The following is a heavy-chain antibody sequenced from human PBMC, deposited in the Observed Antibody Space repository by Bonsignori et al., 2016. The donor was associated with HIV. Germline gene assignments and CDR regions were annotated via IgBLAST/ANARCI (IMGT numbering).Heavy chain of an antibody. J-gene: IGHJ1*01. D-gene: IGHD3-9*01. CDR3: TRAERGRSLRYFDYFQH. CDR1: GFTFGDYA. V-gene: IGHV3-49*04. CDR2: IRSKAYGGTT. Sequence: GGSLRLSCTASGFTFGDYAMSWVRQAPGKGLEWVGFIRSKAYGGTTEYAASVKGRFTISRDDSKSIAYLQMNSLKTEDTAVYYCTRAERGRSLRYFDYFQHWGQGTLVTVSS.